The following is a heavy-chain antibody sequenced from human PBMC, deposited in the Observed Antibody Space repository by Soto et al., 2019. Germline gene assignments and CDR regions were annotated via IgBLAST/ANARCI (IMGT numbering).Heavy chain of an antibody. V-gene: IGHV3-7*01. D-gene: IGHD3-16*01. Sequence: SLRLSCAASGFTFSNYWMSWVRQAPGKGLEWVANIKQDGSEKYYMDSVKGRFTISRDNAKNSLYLQMNSLRAEDTAVYYCARDPYDYVWGSDDYWGQGTLVTVS. CDR1: GFTFSNYW. CDR3: ARDPYDYVWGSDDY. J-gene: IGHJ4*02. CDR2: IKQDGSEK.